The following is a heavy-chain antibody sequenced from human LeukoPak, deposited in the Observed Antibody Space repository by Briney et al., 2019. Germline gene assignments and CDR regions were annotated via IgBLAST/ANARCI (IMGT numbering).Heavy chain of an antibody. CDR2: IYTSGST. CDR3: ARVPPLIVVVPAAHNDAFDI. CDR1: GGSISSGSYY. V-gene: IGHV4-61*02. D-gene: IGHD2-2*01. Sequence: PSETLSLTCTVSGGSISSGSYYWGWIRQPAGKGLEWIGRIYTSGSTNYNPSLKSRVTISVDTSKNQFSLKLSSVTAADTAVYYCARVPPLIVVVPAAHNDAFDIWGQGTMVTVSS. J-gene: IGHJ3*02.